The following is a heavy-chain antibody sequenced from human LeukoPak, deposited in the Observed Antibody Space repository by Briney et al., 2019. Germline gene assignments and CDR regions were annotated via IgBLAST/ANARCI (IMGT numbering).Heavy chain of an antibody. Sequence: ASVKVSCKASGYTFTGYYMHWVRQAPGQGLEWMGWINPNSGGTNYAQKFQGRVTMTRDTSISTAYMELSRLRSDDTAVYYCAREPLNDFWSGYSDWGQGTLVTVSS. CDR3: AREPLNDFWSGYSD. CDR1: GYTFTGYY. D-gene: IGHD3-3*01. V-gene: IGHV1-2*02. CDR2: INPNSGGT. J-gene: IGHJ4*02.